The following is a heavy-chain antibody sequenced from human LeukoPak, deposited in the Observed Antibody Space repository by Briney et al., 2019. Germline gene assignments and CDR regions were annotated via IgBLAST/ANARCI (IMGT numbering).Heavy chain of an antibody. CDR2: ISGSGGST. J-gene: IGHJ3*02. CDR3: AKGRVAYYDFWSCYYGCAFDI. Sequence: PGGSLRLSCAASGFTFSSYAMSWARQAPGKGLEWVSAISGSGGSTYYADSVKGRFTISRDNSKNTLYLQMNSLRAEDTAVYYCAKGRVAYYDFWSCYYGCAFDIWGQGTMVTVSS. V-gene: IGHV3-23*01. CDR1: GFTFSSYA. D-gene: IGHD3-3*01.